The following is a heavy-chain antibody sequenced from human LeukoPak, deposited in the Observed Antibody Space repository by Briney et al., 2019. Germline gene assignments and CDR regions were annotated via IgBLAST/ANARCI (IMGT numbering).Heavy chain of an antibody. CDR3: GRTGPIDY. CDR2: IYSGGST. CDR1: GFTVSSIY. Sequence: PGGSLRLSCAASGFTVSSIYMTCVRQAPGRGLVWVSVIYSGGSTYYADSVKGRFTLSRDNSKNTVYLQMNSLRAEDTAVYYCGRTGPIDYWGQGTLVTVSS. J-gene: IGHJ4*02. D-gene: IGHD1-14*01. V-gene: IGHV3-66*02.